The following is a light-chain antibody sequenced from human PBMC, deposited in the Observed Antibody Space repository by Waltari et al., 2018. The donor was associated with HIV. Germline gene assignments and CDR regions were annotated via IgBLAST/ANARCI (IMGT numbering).Light chain of an antibody. CDR3: SSYAGNNNYV. CDR1: RRAIGTYTY. V-gene: IGLV2-8*01. J-gene: IGLJ1*01. CDR2: EVN. Sequence: QPALTQPPSASGSPGQPVPISCTGTRRAIGTYTYVSWYQQHPGRAPNLLIYEVNKRPSGVPDRFSGSKSANTASLTVSGLQVADEADYYCSSYAGNNNYVFGTGTRVTVL.